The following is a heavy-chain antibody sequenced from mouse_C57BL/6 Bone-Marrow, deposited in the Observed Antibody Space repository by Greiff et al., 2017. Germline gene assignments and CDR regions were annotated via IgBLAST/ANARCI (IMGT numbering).Heavy chain of an antibody. Sequence: QVQLQQPGAELVKPGASVKLSCKASGYTFTSYWMHWVKQRPGQGLEWIGMIHPNSGSTNYNEKFKSKATLTVDQSSSTAYMQLSSLTSEDSAVYYCAFLGPTWFAYWGQGTLVTVSA. J-gene: IGHJ3*01. CDR2: IHPNSGST. V-gene: IGHV1-64*01. CDR1: GYTFTSYW. D-gene: IGHD3-1*01. CDR3: AFLGPTWFAY.